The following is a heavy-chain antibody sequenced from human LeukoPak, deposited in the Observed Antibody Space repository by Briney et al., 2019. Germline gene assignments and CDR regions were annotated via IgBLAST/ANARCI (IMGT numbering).Heavy chain of an antibody. CDR1: GGSFSGYY. CDR2: INHSGST. D-gene: IGHD3-22*01. CDR3: ARSRDYYDSSGYYYGESFDY. Sequence: SETLSLTCAVYGGSFSGYYWSWIRQPPGKGLEWIGEINHSGSTNYNPSLKSRVTISVDTSKNQFSLKLSSVTAADTAVYYCARSRDYYDSSGYYYGESFDYWGQGTLVTVSS. V-gene: IGHV4-34*01. J-gene: IGHJ4*02.